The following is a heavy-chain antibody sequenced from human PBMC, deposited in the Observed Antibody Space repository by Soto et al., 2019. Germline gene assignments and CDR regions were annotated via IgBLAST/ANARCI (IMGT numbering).Heavy chain of an antibody. CDR3: ARGWKGYSSCWYVY. CDR2: INHSGST. CDR1: GGSFSCHC. Sequence: QVQLQQWGAGLLKPSETLSLTCAVYGGSFSCHCWSWIRQPPGKGLEWIGEINHSGSTNYNPSLKGRVTIAVDTSKTQFYLRRSSVTAADTAVYSCARGWKGYSSCWYVYWGQGTLVTVSS. D-gene: IGHD6-13*01. V-gene: IGHV4-34*01. J-gene: IGHJ4*02.